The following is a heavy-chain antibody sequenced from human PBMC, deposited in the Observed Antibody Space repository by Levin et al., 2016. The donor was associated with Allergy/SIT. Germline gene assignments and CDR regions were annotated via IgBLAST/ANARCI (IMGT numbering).Heavy chain of an antibody. J-gene: IGHJ4*02. CDR1: GYNFLTYN. V-gene: IGHV1-18*04. CDR3: ARFRDGYRPADLVLEN. D-gene: IGHD5-24*01. Sequence: ASVKVSCKTSGYNFLTYNIAWLRQAPGQGFERVARISTYTGHADYARTLQGRVTVTTDTTAATAYMELRSLRPDDTALYYCARFRDGYRPADLVLENWGQGTRVTVSS. CDR2: ISTYTGHA.